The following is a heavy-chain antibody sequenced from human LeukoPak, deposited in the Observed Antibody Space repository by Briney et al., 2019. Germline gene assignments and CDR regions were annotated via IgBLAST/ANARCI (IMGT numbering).Heavy chain of an antibody. CDR3: ARVGLYCSGGSCYSAYYYMDV. J-gene: IGHJ6*03. Sequence: ASVKVSCKAFGYTFTSNYMHWVRQAPGQGPEWMGVISPSGGSTTYAQKFQGRVTLTRDMSTSTAYMELRSLRSDDTAVYYCARVGLYCSGGSCYSAYYYMDVWDKGTTVTVSS. V-gene: IGHV1-46*01. CDR1: GYTFTSNY. D-gene: IGHD2-15*01. CDR2: ISPSGGST.